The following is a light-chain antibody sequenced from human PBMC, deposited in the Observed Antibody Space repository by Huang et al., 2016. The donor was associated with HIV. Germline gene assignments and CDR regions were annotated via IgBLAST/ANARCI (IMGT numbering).Light chain of an antibody. J-gene: IGKJ4*01. CDR3: QQYNNWPLT. Sequence: EIVMTQSPATLSVSPGERATLSCRASQSVSSNLVWYQQKPGQAPRLLIYGASTRATGIPARFSGSGSGTEFTLTISSRQSEDFAVYYCQQYNNWPLTFGGGTKVEIK. CDR2: GAS. V-gene: IGKV3-15*01. CDR1: QSVSSN.